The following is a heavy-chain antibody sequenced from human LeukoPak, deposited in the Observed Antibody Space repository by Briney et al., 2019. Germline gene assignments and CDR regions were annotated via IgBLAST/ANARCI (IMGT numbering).Heavy chain of an antibody. CDR2: INHSGST. D-gene: IGHD2-15*01. V-gene: IGHV4-34*01. J-gene: IGHJ4*02. CDR1: GGSFSGYY. Sequence: PSETLSLTCAVYGGSFSGYYWSWIRQPPGKGLEWIGEINHSGSTNYNPSLKSRVTISVDTSKNQFSLKLSSVTAADTAVYYCARSLPRGVVVYPNWGQETLVTVSS. CDR3: ARSLPRGVVVYPN.